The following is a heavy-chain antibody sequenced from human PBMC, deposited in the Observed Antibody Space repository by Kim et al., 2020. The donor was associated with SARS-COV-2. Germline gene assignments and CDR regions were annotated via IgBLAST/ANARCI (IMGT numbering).Heavy chain of an antibody. J-gene: IGHJ3*01. CDR1: GFTFSDYY. Sequence: GGSLRLSCAASGFTFSDYYMSWIRQAPGKGLEWVSYISSSGSTIYYADSVKGRFTISRDKAKNSLYLQMNSLRAEDTAVYYCARGVRPYGVDAFDFWGQGTMVTVSS. CDR3: ARGVRPYGVDAFDF. CDR2: ISSSGSTI. V-gene: IGHV3-11*01. D-gene: IGHD1-1*01.